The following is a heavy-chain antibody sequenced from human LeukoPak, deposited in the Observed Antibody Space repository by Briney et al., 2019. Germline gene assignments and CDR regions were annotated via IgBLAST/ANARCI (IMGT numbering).Heavy chain of an antibody. Sequence: RSETLSLTCAVSGGSISSSNWWSWVRQPPGKGLEWIGEIYHSGSTNYNPSLKSRVTISVDKSKNQFSLKRSSVTAADTAVYYCARIAPYDILTGYSYGMDVWGQGTTVTVSS. V-gene: IGHV4-4*02. J-gene: IGHJ6*02. D-gene: IGHD3-9*01. CDR2: IYHSGST. CDR1: GGSISSSNW. CDR3: ARIAPYDILTGYSYGMDV.